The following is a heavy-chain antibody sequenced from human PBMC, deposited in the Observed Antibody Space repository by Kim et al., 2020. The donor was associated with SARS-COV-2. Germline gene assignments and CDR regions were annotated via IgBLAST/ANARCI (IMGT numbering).Heavy chain of an antibody. Sequence: SETLSLTCTVSGGSISSGGYYWSWIRQHPGKGLEWIGYIYYSGSTYYNPSLKSRVTISVDTSKNQFSLKLSSVTAADTAVYYCAREGVGFHYFDYWGQGTLVTVSS. J-gene: IGHJ4*02. CDR1: GGSISSGGYY. CDR2: IYYSGST. V-gene: IGHV4-31*03. D-gene: IGHD3-16*01. CDR3: AREGVGFHYFDY.